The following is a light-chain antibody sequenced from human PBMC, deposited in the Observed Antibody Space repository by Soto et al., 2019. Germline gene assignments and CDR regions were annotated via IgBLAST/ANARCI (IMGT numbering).Light chain of an antibody. CDR1: QSVSSSY. J-gene: IGKJ5*01. CDR3: QQRSNWPPIT. CDR2: GAS. Sequence: EIVLTQSPGTLTLSPGERATLSCRASQSVSSSYLAWYQQKPCQAHRLLIYGASSRATGIPDRFSGSGSGTDFTLTINSLEPEDFAVYYGQQRSNWPPITFGQGTRLEIK. V-gene: IGKV3D-20*02.